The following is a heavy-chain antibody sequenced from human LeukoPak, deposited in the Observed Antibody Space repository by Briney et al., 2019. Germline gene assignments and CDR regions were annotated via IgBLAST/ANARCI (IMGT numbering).Heavy chain of an antibody. V-gene: IGHV3-64D*06. Sequence: GGSLRLSCSASGFTFSTYAMHWVRQAPGKGLEYVSAFSSNGSTTYYVDSVKGRFTISRDNSKNTLFLHMSSLRAEDTAVYYCTKDPYYYGSGSYPRFDYWGQGTLVTVSS. J-gene: IGHJ4*02. D-gene: IGHD3-10*01. CDR3: TKDPYYYGSGSYPRFDY. CDR2: FSSNGSTT. CDR1: GFTFSTYA.